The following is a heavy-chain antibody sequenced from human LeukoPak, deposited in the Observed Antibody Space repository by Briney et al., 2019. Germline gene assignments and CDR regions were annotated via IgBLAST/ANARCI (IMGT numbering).Heavy chain of an antibody. D-gene: IGHD2-15*01. CDR3: ARQGSEDSFDF. CDR2: IYPGDSDT. CDR1: GYSFTNYW. Sequence: GESLKIPCKGSGYSFTNYWIGWVRQMPGKGLEWMGIIYPGDSDTRYSPSFQGQVTISADKSISTAYLQWSSLRASDTAMYYRARQGSEDSFDFWGQGTMVIVSS. J-gene: IGHJ3*01. V-gene: IGHV5-51*01.